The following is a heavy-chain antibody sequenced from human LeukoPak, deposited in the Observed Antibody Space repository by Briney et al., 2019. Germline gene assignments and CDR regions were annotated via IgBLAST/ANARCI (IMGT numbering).Heavy chain of an antibody. CDR2: ISYGGSDK. V-gene: IGHV3-30-3*01. J-gene: IGHJ3*02. CDR1: GFTFSSYA. Sequence: GRSLRLSCAASGFTFSSYAMHWVRQAPGKGLEWVAVISYGGSDKHYADSVKGRFTISRDNAKNSLYLQMNSLRAEATALYYCARVYYDSSETNDAFDIWGQGTMVTVSS. D-gene: IGHD3-22*01. CDR3: ARVYYDSSETNDAFDI.